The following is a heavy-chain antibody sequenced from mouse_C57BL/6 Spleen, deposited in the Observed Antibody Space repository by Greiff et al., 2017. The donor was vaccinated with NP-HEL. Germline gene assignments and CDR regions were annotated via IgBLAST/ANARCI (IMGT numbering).Heavy chain of an antibody. V-gene: IGHV4-1*01. D-gene: IGHD1-1*01. CDR2: INPDSRTI. CDR1: GIDFSRYW. Sequence: EVKLLESGGGLVQPGGSLKLSCAASGIDFSRYWMSWVRRAPGKGLEWIGEINPDSRTINYAPSLKDKFIISRDNAKNTLYLQMSKVRSEDTALYYCARRPNYYGSSYELYWYFDVWGTGTTVTVSS. CDR3: ARRPNYYGSSYELYWYFDV. J-gene: IGHJ1*03.